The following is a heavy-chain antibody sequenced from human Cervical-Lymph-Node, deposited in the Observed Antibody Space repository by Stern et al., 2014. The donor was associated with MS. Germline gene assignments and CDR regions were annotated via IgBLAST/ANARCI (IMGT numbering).Heavy chain of an antibody. CDR3: ARPDPGSGYYRY. D-gene: IGHD3-3*01. CDR1: GYTFTGYY. CDR2: INPNSGGT. V-gene: IGHV1-2*06. Sequence: DQLVESGAEVKKPGASVKVSCKASGYTFTGYYMHWVRQAPGQGLEWMGRINPNSGGTNYAQKFQGRVTMTRDTSISTAYMELSRLRSDDTAVYYCARPDPGSGYYRYWGQGTLVTVSS. J-gene: IGHJ4*02.